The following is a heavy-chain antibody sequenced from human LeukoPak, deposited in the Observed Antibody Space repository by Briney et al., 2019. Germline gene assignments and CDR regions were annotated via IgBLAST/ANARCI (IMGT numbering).Heavy chain of an antibody. Sequence: GGSLRLSCAASGFTFGNYAMNWVRQAPGKGLEWVSSISGSGDDPSYADSVKGRFTISRDNSRNTLYLQMNSLRAEDTAVYYCAKQFVDIWGQGTLVTVSP. CDR1: GFTFGNYA. CDR3: AKQFVDI. J-gene: IGHJ5*02. CDR2: ISGSGDDP. V-gene: IGHV3-23*01. D-gene: IGHD5-24*01.